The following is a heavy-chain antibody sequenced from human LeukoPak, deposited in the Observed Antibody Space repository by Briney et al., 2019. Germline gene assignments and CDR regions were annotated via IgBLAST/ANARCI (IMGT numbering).Heavy chain of an antibody. V-gene: IGHV4-59*12. J-gene: IGHJ6*02. Sequence: SETLSLTCSVSGASINNYYWNWIRQPPGKGLEWIGYVYYTGSTNHNPSLKSRLTLSLDTSKNQLSLRLSSGTAADTAVYYCARYSDHGLDVWGQGATVTVSS. CDR2: VYYTGST. CDR1: GASINNYY. CDR3: ARYSDHGLDV.